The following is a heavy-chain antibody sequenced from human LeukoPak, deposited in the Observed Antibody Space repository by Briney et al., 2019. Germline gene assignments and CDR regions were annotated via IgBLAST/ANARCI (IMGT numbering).Heavy chain of an antibody. CDR1: GFTFSSYA. CDR3: AKRASGSGTSLYYFDY. Sequence: GGSLRLSCAASGFTFSSYAMSWVRQAPGKGLEWVSVISNSGGSTFNADPVKGRFTISRDNSKNTLYLQMNSLRAEDTAVYYCAKRASGSGTSLYYFDYWGQGALVTVSS. D-gene: IGHD3-10*01. CDR2: ISNSGGST. J-gene: IGHJ4*02. V-gene: IGHV3-23*01.